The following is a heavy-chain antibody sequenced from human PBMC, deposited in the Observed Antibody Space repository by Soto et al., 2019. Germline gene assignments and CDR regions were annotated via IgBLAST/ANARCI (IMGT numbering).Heavy chain of an antibody. D-gene: IGHD6-6*01. V-gene: IGHV2-5*02. J-gene: IGHJ4*02. Sequence: SGPTLVQPTQTLTLTCTFSGFSLSTSGVGVGWIRQPPGKALEWLALIYWDDDKRYSPSLKSRLTITKDTSKNQVVLTMTNMDPVDTATYYCAHVFDGSIAARGIFDYWGQGTLVTVSS. CDR1: GFSLSTSGVG. CDR3: AHVFDGSIAARGIFDY. CDR2: IYWDDDK.